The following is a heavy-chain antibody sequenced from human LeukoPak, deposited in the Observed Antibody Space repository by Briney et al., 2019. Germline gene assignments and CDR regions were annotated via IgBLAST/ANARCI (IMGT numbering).Heavy chain of an antibody. D-gene: IGHD6-6*01. CDR2: IKQDGSEK. CDR1: GFTFSSYW. V-gene: IGHV3-7*01. CDR3: AREGYSSSYFDY. J-gene: IGHJ4*02. Sequence: GGSLRLSCAAPGFTFSSYWMSWVRQAPGKGLEWVANIKQDGSEKYYVDSVKGRFTISRDNAKNSLYLQMNSLRAEDTAVYYCAREGYSSSYFDYWGQGTLVTVSS.